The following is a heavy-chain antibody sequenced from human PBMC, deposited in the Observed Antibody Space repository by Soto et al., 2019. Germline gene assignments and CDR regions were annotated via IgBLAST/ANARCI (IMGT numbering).Heavy chain of an antibody. CDR1: GCTFNRYG. D-gene: IGHD3-10*01. CDR3: ARDITPSLDY. CDR2: ISTXNGNT. V-gene: IGHV1-18*01. J-gene: IGHJ4*02. Sequence: XSVKVSCKTSGCTFNRYGISWVRQAPGQGLEWMGWISTXNGNTDCAQKLXXRLTMTTXXSTRTAYMDLRSLKSEETAVYYCARDITPSLDYWGQGTLVTVSS.